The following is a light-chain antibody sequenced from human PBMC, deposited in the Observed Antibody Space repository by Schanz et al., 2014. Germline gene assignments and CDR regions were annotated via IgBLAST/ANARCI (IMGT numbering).Light chain of an antibody. CDR2: NVS. CDR3: SSYADSSTL. CDR1: SSDVGRHDS. V-gene: IGLV2-14*03. Sequence: QSVLTQPASVSGSPGQSITISCAGTSSDVGRHDSVSWYQHHPGKAPKLIIFNVSVRPSGVSNRFSGSKSGNTASLTISGLQAEDEADYYCSSYADSSTLFGPGTKLTVL. J-gene: IGLJ1*01.